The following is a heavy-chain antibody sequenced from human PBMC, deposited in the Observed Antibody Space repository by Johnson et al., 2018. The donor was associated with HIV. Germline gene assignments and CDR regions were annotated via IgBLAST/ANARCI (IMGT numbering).Heavy chain of an antibody. V-gene: IGHV3-64*01. CDR2: VGTYAGNT. J-gene: IGHJ3*02. Sequence: VQLVESGGGLVQPGGSLRLSCAASGFTFSTFPMHWVRQAPGKGLEYVSSVGTYAGNTHYGNFVKGRFPISRDNSKNTLYLQMGSLTTEDMAVYYCARDTPTGFAFDMWGQGTLVTVSS. D-gene: IGHD4-11*01. CDR3: ARDTPTGFAFDM. CDR1: GFTFSTFP.